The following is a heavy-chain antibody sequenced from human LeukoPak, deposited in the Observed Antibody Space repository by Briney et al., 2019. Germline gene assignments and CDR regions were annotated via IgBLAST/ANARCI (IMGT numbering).Heavy chain of an antibody. V-gene: IGHV4-61*02. CDR2: IYTSGST. J-gene: IGHJ4*02. Sequence: SETLSLTCTVSGGSISSGSYYWSWLRQPAGKGLEWVGRIYTSGSTNYNPSLKSRVTISVDTSKNQFSLKLSSVTAADTAVYYCARDHATTGFYFDYWGQGTLVTVSS. CDR1: GGSISSGSYY. D-gene: IGHD4-17*01. CDR3: ARDHATTGFYFDY.